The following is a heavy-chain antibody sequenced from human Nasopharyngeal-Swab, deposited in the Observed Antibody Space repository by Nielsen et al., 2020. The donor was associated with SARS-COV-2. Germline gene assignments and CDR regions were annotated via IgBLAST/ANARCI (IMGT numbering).Heavy chain of an antibody. CDR3: AKWEAPWYCSGWYFDY. J-gene: IGHJ4*02. CDR1: GFTFSSYA. Sequence: GESLKISCAASGFTFSSYAMSWVRQAPGQGLEWVSAISGSGGSTYYADSVKGRFIISSDNSKNTLYLQMNSLRAEDTAVYYCAKWEAPWYCSGWYFDYWGQGTLVTVSS. V-gene: IGHV3-23*01. D-gene: IGHD6-19*01. CDR2: ISGSGGST.